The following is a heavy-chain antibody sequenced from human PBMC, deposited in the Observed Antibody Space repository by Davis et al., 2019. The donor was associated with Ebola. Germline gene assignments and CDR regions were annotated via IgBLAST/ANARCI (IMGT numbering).Heavy chain of an antibody. CDR2: ISSSSSFI. CDR1: GFTFSTYS. V-gene: IGHV3-21*01. Sequence: GGSLRLSCAASGFTFSTYSMSWVRQAPGKGLEWVSYISSSSSFIFYADSVKGRFTISRDNAKRSLYMQMNSLRAEDTAVYYCVKDLGIGGYWGQGTLVTVSS. J-gene: IGHJ4*02. CDR3: VKDLGIGGY. D-gene: IGHD2-15*01.